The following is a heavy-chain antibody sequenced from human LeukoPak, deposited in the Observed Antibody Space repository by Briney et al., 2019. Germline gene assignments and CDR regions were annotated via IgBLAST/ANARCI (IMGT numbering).Heavy chain of an antibody. J-gene: IGHJ4*01. CDR1: GFTFSSYA. V-gene: IGHV3-30-3*01. D-gene: IGHD3-10*01. Sequence: GGSLRLSCAASGFTFSSYAMHWVRQAPGKGLEWVAVISYDGSNKYYADSVKGRFTISRDNSKNTLYLQMNSLRAEDTAVYYCAREERTMVRGVIKGFDYWGPGTLVTVSS. CDR3: AREERTMVRGVIKGFDY. CDR2: ISYDGSNK.